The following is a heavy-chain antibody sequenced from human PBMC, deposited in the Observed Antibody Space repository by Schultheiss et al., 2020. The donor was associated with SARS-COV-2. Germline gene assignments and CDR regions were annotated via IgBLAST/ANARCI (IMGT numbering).Heavy chain of an antibody. Sequence: SETLSLTCTVSGGSISSSSYYWGWIRQPPGKGLEWIGYIYYSGSTNYNPSLKSRVTISVDTSKNQFSLKLSSVTAADTAVYYCARDFRYCSSTSCHYYYYGMDVWGQGTTVTVSS. CDR2: IYYSGST. V-gene: IGHV4-61*05. D-gene: IGHD2-2*01. CDR1: GGSISSSSYY. J-gene: IGHJ6*02. CDR3: ARDFRYCSSTSCHYYYYGMDV.